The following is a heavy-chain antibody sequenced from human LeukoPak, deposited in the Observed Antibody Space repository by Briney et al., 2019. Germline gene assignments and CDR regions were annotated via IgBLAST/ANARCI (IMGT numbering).Heavy chain of an antibody. V-gene: IGHV4-59*06. CDR1: GGSISSYY. J-gene: IGHJ4*02. CDR2: IYYSGST. CDR3: ARATEGFGELFPD. Sequence: PSETLSLTYTVSGGSISSYYWSWIRQPPGKGLEWIGYIYYSGSTYYNPSLKSRVTISVDTPKNQFSLKLSSVTAADTAVYYCARATEGFGELFPDWGQGTLVTVSS. D-gene: IGHD3-10*01.